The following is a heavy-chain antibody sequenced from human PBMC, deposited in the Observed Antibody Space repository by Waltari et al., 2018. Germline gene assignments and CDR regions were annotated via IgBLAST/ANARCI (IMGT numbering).Heavy chain of an antibody. J-gene: IGHJ6*02. V-gene: IGHV3-53*04. CDR1: AFRVSGTY. D-gene: IGHD3-22*01. CDR2: ITSGGKT. Sequence: EVQLVESGGGVVQSGGSLRLSCEASAFRVSGTYMSWVRRAPGKGLEWVSVITSGGKTYYGDSVRGRFTMSRHDSKNTVYLQMDNLRPEDTAVFYCVTHSSNYYFAMDVWGPGTTVTVSS. CDR3: VTHSSNYYFAMDV.